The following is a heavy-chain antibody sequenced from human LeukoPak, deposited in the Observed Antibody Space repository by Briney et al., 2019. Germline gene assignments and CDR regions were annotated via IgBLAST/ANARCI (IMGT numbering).Heavy chain of an antibody. CDR3: ARGHYGSGSYWWHCSGGSCYNWFDP. CDR2: MNPNSGNT. Sequence: GASVKVSCKASGYTFSSYTMNWVRQAPGQGLEWMGWMNPNSGNTGYAQKFQGRVTMTRNTSISTAYMELSSLRSEDTAVYYCARGHYGSGSYWWHCSGGSCYNWFDPWGQGTLVTVSS. D-gene: IGHD2-15*01. CDR1: GYTFSSYT. V-gene: IGHV1-8*02. J-gene: IGHJ5*02.